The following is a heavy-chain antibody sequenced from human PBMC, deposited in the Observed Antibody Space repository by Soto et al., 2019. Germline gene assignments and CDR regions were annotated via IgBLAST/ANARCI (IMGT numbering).Heavy chain of an antibody. J-gene: IGHJ5*02. D-gene: IGHD3-22*01. Sequence: LETLSLTCTVSGDSITRSNFYWGWIRQPPGKGLEWLGSIFYSGSTFYNPALKSRVTFSVDTSKNHFSLKLSSVTAADTAVYYCARHKTTMLTVVSAFDPWGQGTRVTVSS. V-gene: IGHV4-39*02. CDR2: IFYSGST. CDR3: ARHKTTMLTVVSAFDP. CDR1: GDSITRSNFY.